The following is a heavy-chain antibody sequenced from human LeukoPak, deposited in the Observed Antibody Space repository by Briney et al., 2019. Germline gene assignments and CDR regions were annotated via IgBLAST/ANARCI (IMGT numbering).Heavy chain of an antibody. J-gene: IGHJ4*02. Sequence: GGSLRLSCSASGFTVGDNYMSWVRQAPGKGLEWVSLIYSAGDTFYSDSVRGRFTISRDNSKNTLYLQMNSLRAEDTAFYYCARDSSSFPNYFDLWGQGTLVTVSS. CDR2: IYSAGDT. CDR3: ARDSSSFPNYFDL. V-gene: IGHV3-53*01. CDR1: GFTVGDNY. D-gene: IGHD2/OR15-2a*01.